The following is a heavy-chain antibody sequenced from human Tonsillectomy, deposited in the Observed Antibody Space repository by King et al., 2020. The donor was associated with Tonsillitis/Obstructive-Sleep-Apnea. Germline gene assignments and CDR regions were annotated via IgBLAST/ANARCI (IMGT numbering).Heavy chain of an antibody. D-gene: IGHD6-13*01. V-gene: IGHV1-46*01. CDR3: ARGVAAAGTDWFDP. J-gene: IGHJ5*02. CDR2: INPSGGST. CDR1: GYTFTSHY. Sequence: VQLVQSGAEVKKPGASVKGSCKASGYTFTSHYIHWVRQAPGQGLEWMGMINPSGGSTSYAQKFQGRVTMTRDTSTSTVYMELSSLRSEDTAVYYCARGVAAAGTDWFDPWGQGTLVTVSS.